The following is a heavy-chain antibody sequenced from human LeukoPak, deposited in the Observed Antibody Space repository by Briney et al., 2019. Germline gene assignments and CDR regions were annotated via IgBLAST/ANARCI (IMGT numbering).Heavy chain of an antibody. V-gene: IGHV3-30*18. Sequence: PGGSLRLSCAASGFTLSSCAMSWVRQAPGRGLEWVAVISYDGSNKYYADSVKGRFTISRDNSKNTLYLQMNSLRAEDTAVYYCAKDRRGGIGGYALNGDGTKGGQGTLVTVSS. CDR3: AKDRRGGIGGYALNGDGTK. CDR1: GFTLSSCA. D-gene: IGHD2-15*01. CDR2: ISYDGSNK. J-gene: IGHJ4*02.